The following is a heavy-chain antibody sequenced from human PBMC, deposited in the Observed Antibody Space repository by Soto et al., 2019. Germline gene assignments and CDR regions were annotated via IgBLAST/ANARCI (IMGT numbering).Heavy chain of an antibody. J-gene: IGHJ4*02. V-gene: IGHV4-30-2*01. CDR3: ARRGGVGATTYDY. D-gene: IGHD1-26*01. Sequence: SETLSLTCAVSGGSISSGGYSWSWIRQPPGKGLEWIGYIYHSGSTYYNPSLKSRVTISVDRSKNQFSLKLSSVTAADMAVYYCARRGGVGATTYDYWGQGTLVTVSS. CDR2: IYHSGST. CDR1: GGSISSGGYS.